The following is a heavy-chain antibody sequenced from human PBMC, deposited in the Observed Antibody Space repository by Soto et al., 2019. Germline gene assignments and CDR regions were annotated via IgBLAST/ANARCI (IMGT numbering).Heavy chain of an antibody. J-gene: IGHJ4*02. V-gene: IGHV4-59*12. CDR1: GGSISSYY. CDR2: IYYSGST. CDR3: ARDSGYCSGGSCYSEAFDY. D-gene: IGHD2-15*01. Sequence: SETLSLTCTVSGGSISSYYWSWIRQPQGKGLEWIGNIYYSGSTYYNPSLKSRVTISVDTSKNQFSLKLSSVTAADTAVYYCARDSGYCSGGSCYSEAFDYWGQGTLVTVSS.